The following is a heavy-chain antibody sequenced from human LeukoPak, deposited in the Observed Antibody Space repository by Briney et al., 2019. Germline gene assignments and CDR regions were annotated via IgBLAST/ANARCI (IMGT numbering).Heavy chain of an antibody. Sequence: GGSLRLSCAASGFTFSSYGMHWVRQAPGKGLEWVAVIWYDGSNKYYADSVKGRFTISRDNSKSTLYLQMNSLRAEDTAVYYCARGPLYYFDYWGRGTLVTVSS. CDR3: ARGPLYYFDY. J-gene: IGHJ4*02. V-gene: IGHV3-33*01. CDR1: GFTFSSYG. CDR2: IWYDGSNK. D-gene: IGHD2-15*01.